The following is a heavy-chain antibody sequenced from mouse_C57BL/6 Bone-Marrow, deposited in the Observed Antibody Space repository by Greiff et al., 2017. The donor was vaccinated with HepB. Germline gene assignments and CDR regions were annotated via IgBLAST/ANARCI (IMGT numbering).Heavy chain of an antibody. Sequence: EVQLQESGGGLVKPGGSLKLSCAASGFTFSDYGMHWVRQAPEKGLEWVAYISSGSSTIYYADTVKGRFTISRDNAKNTLFLQMTSLRSEDTAMYYCARPLIRYDMDYWGQGTSVTVSS. D-gene: IGHD2-4*01. V-gene: IGHV5-17*01. CDR2: ISSGSSTI. CDR1: GFTFSDYG. CDR3: ARPLIRYDMDY. J-gene: IGHJ4*01.